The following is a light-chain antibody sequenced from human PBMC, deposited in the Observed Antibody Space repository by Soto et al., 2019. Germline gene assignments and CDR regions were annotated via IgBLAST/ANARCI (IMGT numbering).Light chain of an antibody. CDR3: QQLNSYLWT. CDR1: QGISSY. V-gene: IGKV1-9*01. J-gene: IGKJ1*01. Sequence: DIQLTQSPSFLSASVGDRVTITCRANQGISSYLAWYQQKPGRAPKLLIYAASTLQSGVPSRFSGSGSGTEFTLTISSLQPEDFATYYCQQLNSYLWTFGQGTKVEIK. CDR2: AAS.